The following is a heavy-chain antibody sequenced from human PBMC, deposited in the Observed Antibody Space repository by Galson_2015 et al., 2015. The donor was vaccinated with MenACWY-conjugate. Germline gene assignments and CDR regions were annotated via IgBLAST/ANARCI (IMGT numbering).Heavy chain of an antibody. V-gene: IGHV3-23*01. J-gene: IGHJ6*03. CDR2: ISDSGAAT. CDR3: AKDVYMDV. CDR1: GVPSSQLE. Sequence: SPRIYSGVLGVPSSQLEMNWVLEAASAGLESVVIISDSGAATHYIDSVKGRFTISRDNSKNTLYLQMSRLRAEDTALYYCAKDVYMDVWGKGTTVSVSS.